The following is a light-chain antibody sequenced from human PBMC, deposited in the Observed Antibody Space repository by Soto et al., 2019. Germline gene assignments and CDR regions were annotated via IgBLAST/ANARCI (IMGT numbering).Light chain of an antibody. CDR2: GTS. CDR1: SSNIGANYD. CDR3: QSYDSSLSGWV. Sequence: QSVLTQPPSVSGAPGQRVTISCTGSSSNIGANYDVHWYQQLPGTAPKLLIYGTSNRPSGVPDRFSGSKSGTSASLAITGLQAEDEADYYCQSYDSSLSGWVFGGGTQLTVL. J-gene: IGLJ3*02. V-gene: IGLV1-40*01.